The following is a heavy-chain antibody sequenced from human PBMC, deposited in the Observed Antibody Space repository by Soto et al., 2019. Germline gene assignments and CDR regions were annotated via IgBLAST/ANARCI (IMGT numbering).Heavy chain of an antibody. CDR3: ATPGKNRVYNAGFDS. CDR1: GYTFTSYD. D-gene: IGHD6-13*01. CDR2: MNPNSGNT. J-gene: IGHJ5*01. Sequence: GASVKVSCKASGYTFTSYDINWVRQATGQGLEWMGWMNPNSGNTGCAQKFQGRVTMTRNTSISTAYMELSSLSSEDTAVYYCATPGKNRVYNAGFDSWGQGSLVTVSS. V-gene: IGHV1-8*01.